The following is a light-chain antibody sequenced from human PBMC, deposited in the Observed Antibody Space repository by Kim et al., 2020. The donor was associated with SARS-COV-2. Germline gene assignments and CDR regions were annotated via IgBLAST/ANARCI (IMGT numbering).Light chain of an antibody. CDR2: GDN. Sequence: GRTVTTSSAGARGSVASNDVQGYQQRPGSAPPTVIYGDNQSPSGVPDRFSGSIDSSSNSASLTISGLKTEDEADYYCQSYDSSNVVFGGGTQLTVL. J-gene: IGLJ2*01. CDR1: RGSVASND. V-gene: IGLV6-57*02. CDR3: QSYDSSNVV.